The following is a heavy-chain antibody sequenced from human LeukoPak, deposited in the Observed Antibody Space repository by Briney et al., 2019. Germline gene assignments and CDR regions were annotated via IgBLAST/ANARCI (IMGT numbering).Heavy chain of an antibody. D-gene: IGHD3-10*01. J-gene: IGHJ5*02. V-gene: IGHV4-59*01. CDR1: GGSISSYY. CDR3: ARVLGVRGWFDP. Sequence: ASETLSLTCTVSGGSISSYYWGWIRQPPGKGLEWIGYIYYSGSTNYNPSLKSRVTISVDTSKNQFSLKLTSVTAADTAVYYCARVLGVRGWFDPWGQGMLVTVSS. CDR2: IYYSGST.